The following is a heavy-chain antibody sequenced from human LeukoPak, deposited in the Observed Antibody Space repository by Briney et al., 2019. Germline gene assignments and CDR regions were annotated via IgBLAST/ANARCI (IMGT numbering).Heavy chain of an antibody. CDR3: AKHHCSSTSCYRVFDF. Sequence: GSLRLSCEGSGFTFSNYWMSWVRQAPGKGLEWVANIQQHGSETYYGDSVKGRFTISRDNAKNSLYLQMNSLRAEDTAVYYCAKHHCSSTSCYRVFDFWGQGTLVTVSS. J-gene: IGHJ4*02. D-gene: IGHD2-2*02. V-gene: IGHV3-7*01. CDR1: GFTFSNYW. CDR2: IQQHGSET.